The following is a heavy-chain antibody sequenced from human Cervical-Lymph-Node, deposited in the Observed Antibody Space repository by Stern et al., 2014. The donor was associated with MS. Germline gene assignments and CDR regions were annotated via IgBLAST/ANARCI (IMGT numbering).Heavy chain of an antibody. CDR3: ARDYGDYAFDY. D-gene: IGHD4-17*01. V-gene: IGHV5-51*01. CDR1: GYSFTANW. CDR2: IYPGDSDT. J-gene: IGHJ4*02. Sequence: EVQLEESGAEVKQPGESLKISCKGSGYSFTANWIAWVRQMPGNGLEWMAIIYPGDSDTRYSPSFQGQVTISADKSISTAYLQWSSLKASDTAMYYCARDYGDYAFDYWGQGTLVTVSS.